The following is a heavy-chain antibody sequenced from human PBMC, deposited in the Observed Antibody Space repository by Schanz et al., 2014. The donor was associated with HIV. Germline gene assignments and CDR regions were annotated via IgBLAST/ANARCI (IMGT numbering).Heavy chain of an antibody. J-gene: IGHJ6*02. CDR1: GDTFTDYY. D-gene: IGHD3-3*02. V-gene: IGHV1-69*01. CDR2: IIPIFGTA. CDR3: ARAAFSSEYYYGMDV. Sequence: QVQLVQSGAEVKKPGASVKVSCKASGDTFTDYYMHWVRQAPGQGLEWMGGIIPIFGTANYAQKFQGRVTIIADESTSTAYMELSSLRSADTAVYFCARAAFSSEYYYGMDVWGQGTTVTVSS.